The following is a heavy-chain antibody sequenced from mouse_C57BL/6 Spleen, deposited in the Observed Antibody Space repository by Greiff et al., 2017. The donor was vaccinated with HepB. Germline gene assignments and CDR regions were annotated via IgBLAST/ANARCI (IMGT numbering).Heavy chain of an antibody. V-gene: IGHV5-6*01. CDR3: TRGDYGGAMDY. J-gene: IGHJ4*01. CDR2: ISSGGSYT. Sequence: DVHLVESGGDLVKPGGSLKLSCAASGFTFSSYGMSWVRQTPDKRLEWVATISSGGSYTYYPDSVKGRFTISRDNARNTLYLQMSSLKSEDTAMYYCTRGDYGGAMDYWGQGTSVTVSS. CDR1: GFTFSSYG. D-gene: IGHD2-4*01.